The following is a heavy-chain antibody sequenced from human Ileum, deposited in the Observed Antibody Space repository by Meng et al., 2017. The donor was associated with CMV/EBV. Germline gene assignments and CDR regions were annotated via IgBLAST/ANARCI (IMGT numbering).Heavy chain of an antibody. Sequence: SETLSLTCAISGDSVSTTIAAWHWIRRSPSRGLEWLGRTYYRSQWYNDYAMSVRSRIIINPDTSKNQFSLQLNSVTPEDTSVYYCARGSSSPRAIDVWGQGTMVTVSS. CDR2: TYYRSQWYN. J-gene: IGHJ3*01. CDR1: GDSVSTTIAA. CDR3: ARGSSSPRAIDV. D-gene: IGHD6-6*01. V-gene: IGHV6-1*01.